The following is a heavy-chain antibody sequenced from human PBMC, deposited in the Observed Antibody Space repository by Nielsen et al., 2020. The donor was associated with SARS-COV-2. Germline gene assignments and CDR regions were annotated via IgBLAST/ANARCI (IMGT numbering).Heavy chain of an antibody. CDR1: GGSISSYY. CDR2: IYYSGNT. V-gene: IGHV4-59*01. J-gene: IGHJ6*02. CDR3: ARELRYGMDV. Sequence: SETLSLTCTVSGGSISSYYWSWIRQPPGKGLEWIGYIYYSGNTNYNPSLKSRVTISVDSSKNQFSLKLSTVTAADTAVYYCARELRYGMDVWGQGTTVTVSS. D-gene: IGHD4-17*01.